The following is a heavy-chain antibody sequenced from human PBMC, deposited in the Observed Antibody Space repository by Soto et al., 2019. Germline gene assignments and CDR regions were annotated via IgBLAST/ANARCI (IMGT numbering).Heavy chain of an antibody. CDR1: GGTISSYA. V-gene: IGHV1-69*13. CDR3: AATTDRTAYYFDY. CDR2: IIPIFGTA. Sequence: PVKVSWKASGGTISSYAISWVRQAPGQGLEWMGGIIPIFGTANYAQKFQGRVTITADESTSTAYMELSSLRSEDTAVYYCAATTDRTAYYFDYWGQGTLVTVSS. J-gene: IGHJ4*02. D-gene: IGHD4-17*01.